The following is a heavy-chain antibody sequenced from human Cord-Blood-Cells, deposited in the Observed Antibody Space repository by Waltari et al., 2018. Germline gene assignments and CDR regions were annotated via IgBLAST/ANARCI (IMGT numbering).Heavy chain of an antibody. Sequence: QVQLVQSGAEVKKPGSSVKVSCKASGGTFSSYAISWVRQAPGQGLAWMGGIIPIFGTANYAQKFQGRVTITADESTSTAYMELSSLRSEDTAVYYCAREGGGSHRKKNYSSPLGHYWYFDLWGRGTLVTVSS. D-gene: IGHD6-13*01. CDR3: AREGGGSHRKKNYSSPLGHYWYFDL. J-gene: IGHJ2*01. CDR2: IIPIFGTA. V-gene: IGHV1-69*01. CDR1: GGTFSSYA.